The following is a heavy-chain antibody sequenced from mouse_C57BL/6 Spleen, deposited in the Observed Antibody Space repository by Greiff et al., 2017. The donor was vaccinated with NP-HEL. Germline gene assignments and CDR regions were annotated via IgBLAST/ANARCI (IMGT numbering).Heavy chain of an antibody. V-gene: IGHV1-62-2*01. D-gene: IGHD2-4*01. CDR2: FYPGSGSI. J-gene: IGHJ4*01. CDR3: ARHEARDYDYDNYAMDY. CDR1: GYTFTEYT. Sequence: VQLQQSGAELVKPGASVKLSCKASGYTFTEYTIHWVKQRSGQGLEWIGWFYPGSGSIKYNEKFKDKATLTADKSSSTVYMELSRLTSEDSAVYFCARHEARDYDYDNYAMDYWGQRTSVTVSS.